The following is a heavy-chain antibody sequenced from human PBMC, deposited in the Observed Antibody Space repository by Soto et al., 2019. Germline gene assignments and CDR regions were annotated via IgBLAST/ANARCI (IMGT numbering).Heavy chain of an antibody. CDR3: ARHRGHSFGYADS. V-gene: IGHV5-51*01. Sequence: PGESLKISCKGSGYSFTNYWIGWVRQMPGKGLEWMGIMYPGDSDIRHSPSFQGQVTISADRSISTAYLQWSSLKASDTAMYYCARHRGHSFGYADSWGQGTPVTVSS. CDR2: MYPGDSDI. J-gene: IGHJ4*02. CDR1: GYSFTNYW. D-gene: IGHD5-18*01.